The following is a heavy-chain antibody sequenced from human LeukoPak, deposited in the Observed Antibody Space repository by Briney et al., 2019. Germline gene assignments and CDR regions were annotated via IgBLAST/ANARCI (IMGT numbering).Heavy chain of an antibody. CDR1: GFSFSNFA. CDR3: ARLSGFMIRGSYLDY. J-gene: IGHJ4*02. CDR2: VCGGWSNT. V-gene: IGHV3-23*01. D-gene: IGHD3-10*01. Sequence: GGSLRLSCAPSGFSFSNFAMSGVPEAPGKGLEGVSVVCGGWSNTYHADSVKRRFTISRDNSKNTLYLQMHSLRADDTAVYYCARLSGFMIRGSYLDYWGQGTLVTVSS.